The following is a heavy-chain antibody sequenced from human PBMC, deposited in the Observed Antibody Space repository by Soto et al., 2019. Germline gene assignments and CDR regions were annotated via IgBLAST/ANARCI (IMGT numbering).Heavy chain of an antibody. CDR3: AKERTYSVASGFDY. CDR1: GFTFTTYG. V-gene: IGHV3-30*18. D-gene: IGHD1-26*01. Sequence: QVQLVDSGGGVVQPGRSLRLSCAASGFTFTTYGMHWVRRAPGKGLEWVAVISYDGSHAYYADSVKGRFTISRDNSKNPLYLQINSLRAEDTAVYYCAKERTYSVASGFDYWGRGPLVTVSS. J-gene: IGHJ4*02. CDR2: ISYDGSHA.